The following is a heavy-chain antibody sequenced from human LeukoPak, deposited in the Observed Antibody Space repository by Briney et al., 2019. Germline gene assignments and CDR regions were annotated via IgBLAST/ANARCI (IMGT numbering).Heavy chain of an antibody. V-gene: IGHV4-59*12. J-gene: IGHJ6*02. CDR3: ARDPYDFWSGYYSAPYYYYGMDV. CDR2: IYYSGST. Sequence: SETLSLTCTVSGGSISSYYWSWIRQPPGKGLEWIGYIYYSGSTNYNPSLKSRVTISVDTSKNQFSLKLSSVTAADTAVYYCARDPYDFWSGYYSAPYYYYGMDVWGQGTTVTVSS. D-gene: IGHD3-3*01. CDR1: GGSISSYY.